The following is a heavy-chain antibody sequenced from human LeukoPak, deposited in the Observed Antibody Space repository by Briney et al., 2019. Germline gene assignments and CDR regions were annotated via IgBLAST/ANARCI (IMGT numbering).Heavy chain of an antibody. CDR3: AKDPRAGGSSWYLGWFDP. J-gene: IGHJ5*02. Sequence: GGSLRLSCAASGFTFDDYAVHWLRQAPGKSLEGVSGLSWNSGSIGYAASVKGRFTISRDNAKNSLFLQMNSLRAEDPAFYYCAKDPRAGGSSWYLGWFDPWGQGTLVTVSS. CDR1: GFTFDDYA. V-gene: IGHV3-9*01. CDR2: LSWNSGSI. D-gene: IGHD6-13*01.